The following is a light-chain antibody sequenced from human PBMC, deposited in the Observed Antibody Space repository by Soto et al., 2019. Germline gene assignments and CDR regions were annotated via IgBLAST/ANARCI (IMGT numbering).Light chain of an antibody. J-gene: IGKJ1*01. CDR2: GAS. V-gene: IGKV3-15*01. CDR3: QQFNKWPPST. Sequence: EIVMTQSPATMSLSPGERATLSCRASQSVSNNLAWYQQKPGQAPRLLIYGASTRASGIPGRFSGSGSGTESTLAISSLQSEDVAVYYCQQFNKWPPSTFGQGTKVDIK. CDR1: QSVSNN.